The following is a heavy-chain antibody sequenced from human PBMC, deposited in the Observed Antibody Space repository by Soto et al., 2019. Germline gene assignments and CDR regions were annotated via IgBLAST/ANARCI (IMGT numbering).Heavy chain of an antibody. J-gene: IGHJ6*02. Sequence: QVQLVQSGAEVKKPGSSVKVSCKASGGTFSSYAISWVRQAPGQGLEWMGGIIPIFGTANYAQKFQGRVTINADKSTSTAYMELSSVRSEDTAVYYCATVTHDYDFWSGYGYYGMDVWGQGTTVTVSS. CDR3: ATVTHDYDFWSGYGYYGMDV. D-gene: IGHD3-3*01. V-gene: IGHV1-69*06. CDR2: IIPIFGTA. CDR1: GGTFSSYA.